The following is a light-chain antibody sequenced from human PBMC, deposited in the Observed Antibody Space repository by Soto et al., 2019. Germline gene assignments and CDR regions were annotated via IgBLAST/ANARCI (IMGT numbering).Light chain of an antibody. Sequence: QSALTQPPSASGSPGQSVTISCTGSSSDVGGYNFVSWYQQQPGKAPKLVIYEVIKRPSGVPDRFSGSKSGNTASLTVSGLQAEDEADYYCSSYADSNIYVFGTGTKLIVL. CDR3: SSYADSNIYV. V-gene: IGLV2-8*01. J-gene: IGLJ1*01. CDR2: EVI. CDR1: SSDVGGYNF.